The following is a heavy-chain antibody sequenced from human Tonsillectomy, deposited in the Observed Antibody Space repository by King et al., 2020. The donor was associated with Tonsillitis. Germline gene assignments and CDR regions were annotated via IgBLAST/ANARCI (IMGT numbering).Heavy chain of an antibody. Sequence: QVQLVESGGGVVQPGRSLRLSCAASGFTFSSYGMHWVRQAPGKGLEWVAVISYDGSNKDYADSVKGRFTISRDNSKNTVHLQMNSLTVEDTAVYYCAGDCCTGSRADHWGQGVLVSVSS. V-gene: IGHV3-30*03. CDR1: GFTFSSYG. D-gene: IGHD2-8*02. CDR2: ISYDGSNK. J-gene: IGHJ4*02. CDR3: AGDCCTGSRADH.